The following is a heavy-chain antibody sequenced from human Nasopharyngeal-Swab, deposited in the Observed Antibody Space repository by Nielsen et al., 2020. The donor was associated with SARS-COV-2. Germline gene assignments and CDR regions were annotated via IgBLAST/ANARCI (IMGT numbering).Heavy chain of an antibody. J-gene: IGHJ4*02. CDR2: IGDKDHNYAT. Sequence: QAPGKGLEWVGRIGDKDHNYATTYGASVQGRFTISRDDSKNTAFLQMDSLKTEDTALYYCTTDFYFDYWGQGTLVTVSS. CDR3: TTDFYFDY. V-gene: IGHV3-73*01.